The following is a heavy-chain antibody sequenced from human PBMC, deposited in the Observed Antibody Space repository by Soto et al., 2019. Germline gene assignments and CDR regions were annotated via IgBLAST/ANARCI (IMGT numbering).Heavy chain of an antibody. Sequence: SETLSLTCTVSGGSISSSSYYWGWVRQPPGKGLEWIGYIYYSGSTNYNLSLKSRVTISVDTSKNQFSLKLSSVTAADTAVYYCARVIAMGAFDIWGQGTMVTVSS. CDR1: GGSISSSSYY. V-gene: IGHV4-61*05. CDR2: IYYSGST. CDR3: ARVIAMGAFDI. J-gene: IGHJ3*02. D-gene: IGHD3-10*01.